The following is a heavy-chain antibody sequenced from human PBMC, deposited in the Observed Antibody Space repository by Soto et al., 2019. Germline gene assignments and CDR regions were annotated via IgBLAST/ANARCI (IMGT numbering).Heavy chain of an antibody. D-gene: IGHD3-22*01. Sequence: GWSLRLSCAFSVFTFIDYWMSWVRQAPGKGLEWVATIKQDESEKYYVDSVKGRFTVSRDNAKNSLYLQMNSLRAEDTAVYYCARGDYFDRRFDYWGQGALVTVSS. CDR2: IKQDESEK. CDR1: VFTFIDYW. V-gene: IGHV3-7*03. J-gene: IGHJ4*02. CDR3: ARGDYFDRRFDY.